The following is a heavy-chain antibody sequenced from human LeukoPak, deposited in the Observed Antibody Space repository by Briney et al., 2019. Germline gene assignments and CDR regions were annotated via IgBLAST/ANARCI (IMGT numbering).Heavy chain of an antibody. Sequence: GGSLRLSCVASGFTVSSSFMSWVRQSPGKGLEWVALIYSGGATHYADAVKGRFTIARDTSKNTVYLQMNSLRAEDTAVYYCARERSGSYYTFEYWGLGALVTVSP. CDR1: GFTVSSSF. D-gene: IGHD1-26*01. CDR3: ARERSGSYYTFEY. J-gene: IGHJ4*02. V-gene: IGHV3-66*02. CDR2: IYSGGAT.